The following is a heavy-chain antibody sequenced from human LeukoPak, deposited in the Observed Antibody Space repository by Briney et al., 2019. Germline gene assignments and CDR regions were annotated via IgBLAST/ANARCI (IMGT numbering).Heavy chain of an antibody. J-gene: IGHJ3*02. D-gene: IGHD4-17*01. CDR1: GGSISSYY. Sequence: SETLSLTCTVSGGSISSYYWSWIRQPPGKGLEWIEYIYYSGSTNYNPSLKSRVTIPVDTSKNQFSLKLSSVTAADTAVYYCAREQTTVTTAGAFDIWGQGTMVTVSS. CDR3: AREQTTVTTAGAFDI. V-gene: IGHV4-59*01. CDR2: IYYSGST.